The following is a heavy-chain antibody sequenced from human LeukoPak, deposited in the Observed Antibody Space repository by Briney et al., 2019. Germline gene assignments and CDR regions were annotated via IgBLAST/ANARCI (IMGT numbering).Heavy chain of an antibody. CDR2: IYYSGST. V-gene: IGHV4-30-4*08. D-gene: IGHD1-26*01. CDR3: ARGAGSGSYNDAFDI. Sequence: SETLSLTCTVSGGSISSSSYYWSWIRQPPGKGLEWIGYIYYSGSTYYNPSLKSRVTISVDTSKNQFSLKLSSVTAADTAVYYCARGAGSGSYNDAFDIWGQGTMVTVSS. CDR1: GGSISSSSYY. J-gene: IGHJ3*02.